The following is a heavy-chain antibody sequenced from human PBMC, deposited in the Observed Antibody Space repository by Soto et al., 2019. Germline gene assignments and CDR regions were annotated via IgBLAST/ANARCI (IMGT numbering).Heavy chain of an antibody. J-gene: IGHJ3*02. Sequence: ASVKVSCKASGGTLSSYAISWVRQAPGQGLEWMGGIIPIFGTANYAQKFQGRVTITADESTSTAYMELSSLRSEDTAVYYCAREDRSYYDSEPSVAFDIWGQGTMVTVSS. CDR1: GGTLSSYA. CDR3: AREDRSYYDSEPSVAFDI. V-gene: IGHV1-69*13. CDR2: IIPIFGTA. D-gene: IGHD3-22*01.